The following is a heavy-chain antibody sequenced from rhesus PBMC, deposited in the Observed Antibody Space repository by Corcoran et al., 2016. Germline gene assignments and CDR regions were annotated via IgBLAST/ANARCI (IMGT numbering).Heavy chain of an antibody. D-gene: IGHD1-44*02. CDR2: NYGRGSST. CDR3: ARHYSGSYTDYYGLDS. Sequence: QVQLQESGPGLVKPLESLSLHCAVSGGSYISNSLSWIRRAPVKGLAGIWDNYGRGSSTNYNPSLKSRVTLSVDTSKIQLSLKLSSVTAADTAGYYCARHYSGSYTDYYGLDSWGQGVVVTVSS. J-gene: IGHJ6*01. V-gene: IGHV4S11*01. CDR1: GGSYISNS.